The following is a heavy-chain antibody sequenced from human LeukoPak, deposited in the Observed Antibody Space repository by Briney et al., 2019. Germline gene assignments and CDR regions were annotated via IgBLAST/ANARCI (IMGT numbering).Heavy chain of an antibody. D-gene: IGHD3-3*01. V-gene: IGHV3-21*01. CDR3: AREKYDFWSGHEFDY. J-gene: IGHJ4*02. CDR2: ISSSSSYI. CDR1: GFTFSSYS. Sequence: GXSLRLSCVASGFTFSSYSMNWVRQAPGKGLEWVSSISSSSSYIYYADSVKGRFTISRDNAKNSLYLQMNSLRAEDTAVYYCAREKYDFWSGHEFDYWGQGTLVTVSS.